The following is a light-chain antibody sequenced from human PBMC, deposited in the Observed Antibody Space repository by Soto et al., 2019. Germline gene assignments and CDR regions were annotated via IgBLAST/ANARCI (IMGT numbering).Light chain of an antibody. J-gene: IGLJ1*01. CDR3: VSYTSSTTYV. Sequence: QSALTQPASVSGSPGQSITISCTGTSGDVGSYDLVSWFQHHPGRAPKLMIYEASKRPSGVSNRFSGSKSGSTASLIISRLQTEDEADYYCVSYTSSTTYVFGTGTKVTVL. CDR1: SGDVGSYDL. CDR2: EAS. V-gene: IGLV2-14*02.